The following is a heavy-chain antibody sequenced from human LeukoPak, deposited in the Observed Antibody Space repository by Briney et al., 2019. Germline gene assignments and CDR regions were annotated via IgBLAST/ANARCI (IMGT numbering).Heavy chain of an antibody. J-gene: IGHJ3*02. CDR3: ARGYSNYGYAFDI. V-gene: IGHV3-66*01. CDR1: GFTVSANY. CDR2: IYSNYNT. Sequence: GGSLRLSCEVSGFTVSANYMSWVRQAPGKGLEWVSVIYSNYNTYYADSVKGRFTISRDNARNSLYLQMNSLRAEDTAVYYCARGYSNYGYAFDIWGQGTMVTVSS. D-gene: IGHD4-11*01.